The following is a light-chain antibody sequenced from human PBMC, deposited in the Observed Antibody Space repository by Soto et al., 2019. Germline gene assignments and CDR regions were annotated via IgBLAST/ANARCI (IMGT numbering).Light chain of an antibody. CDR1: SSNIGAGYD. J-gene: IGLJ2*01. CDR3: QSYDSSLSGVV. CDR2: GNS. V-gene: IGLV1-40*01. Sequence: QSVLTQPPSVSGAPGQRVTISCTGSSSNIGAGYDVHWYQQLPGTAPKLLIYGNSNRPSGVPDRFSGYKSSTSAFLAITGLQAENEADYYCQSYDSSLSGVVFGGGTKVTVL.